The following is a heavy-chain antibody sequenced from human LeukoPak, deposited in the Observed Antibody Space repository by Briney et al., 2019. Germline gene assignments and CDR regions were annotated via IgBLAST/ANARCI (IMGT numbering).Heavy chain of an antibody. D-gene: IGHD2-15*01. Sequence: GGSLRLSCAASGFTFRNYWMGWVRQAPGKGLEWVANTKPDGTAEYYADSVRGRFTTSRDNANNFLYLQMNSLRGEDTAVYYCARDGGLHTNFDYWGQGTLVTISS. J-gene: IGHJ4*02. CDR3: ARDGGLHTNFDY. V-gene: IGHV3-7*01. CDR2: TKPDGTAE. CDR1: GFTFRNYW.